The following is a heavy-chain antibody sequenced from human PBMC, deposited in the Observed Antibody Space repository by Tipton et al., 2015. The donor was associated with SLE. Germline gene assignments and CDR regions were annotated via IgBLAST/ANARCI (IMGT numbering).Heavy chain of an antibody. Sequence: QSGPEVKKPGASVKVSCKASGYTFTSYYMHWVRQAPGQGLEWMGIINPSGGSTSYAQKFQGRVTMTRDTSTSTVYMELSSLRSEDTAVYYCARGSSSPGYYYYGMDVWGQGTTVTVSS. V-gene: IGHV1-46*03. D-gene: IGHD6-6*01. J-gene: IGHJ6*02. CDR2: INPSGGST. CDR1: GYTFTSYY. CDR3: ARGSSSPGYYYYGMDV.